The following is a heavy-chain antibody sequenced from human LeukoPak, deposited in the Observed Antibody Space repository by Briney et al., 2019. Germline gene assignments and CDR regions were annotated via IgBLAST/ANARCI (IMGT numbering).Heavy chain of an antibody. D-gene: IGHD3-22*01. CDR1: GGSISNYY. CDR2: MYTSGRV. Sequence: SETLSLTCTVSGGSISNYYWSWIRQPAGKGLEWIGHMYTSGRVNYNPSLKSRVTISVDTSKNQFSLKLSSVTAADTAVYFCARGPYSYDSSGAFDIWGQGTMVTVSS. CDR3: ARGPYSYDSSGAFDI. V-gene: IGHV4-4*07. J-gene: IGHJ3*02.